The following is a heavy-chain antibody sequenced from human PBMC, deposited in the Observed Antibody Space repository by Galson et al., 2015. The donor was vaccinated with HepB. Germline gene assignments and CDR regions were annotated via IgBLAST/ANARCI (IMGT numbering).Heavy chain of an antibody. CDR3: ARGPGLVPGKTPFDY. J-gene: IGHJ4*02. Sequence: SLRLSCAASGFTFSSYSMNWVRQAPGKGLEWVSSISSSSSYIYYADSVKGRFTISRDNAKNSLYLQMNSLRAEDTAVYYCARGPGLVPGKTPFDYWGQGTLVTVSS. D-gene: IGHD2-2*01. V-gene: IGHV3-21*01. CDR2: ISSSSSYI. CDR1: GFTFSSYS.